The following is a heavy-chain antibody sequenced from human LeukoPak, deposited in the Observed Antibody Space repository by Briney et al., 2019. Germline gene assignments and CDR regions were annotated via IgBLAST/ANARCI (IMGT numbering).Heavy chain of an antibody. V-gene: IGHV4-39*07. Sequence: PSETLSLTCTVSGGSISSSNYYWGWIRQPPGKGLEWIGSIYYSGSTYYNPSLKSRVTISVDTSKNQFSLKLSSVTAADTAVYYCATSVNWGSFAYWGQGTLVTVSS. D-gene: IGHD7-27*01. CDR1: GGSISSSNYY. CDR3: ATSVNWGSFAY. J-gene: IGHJ4*02. CDR2: IYYSGST.